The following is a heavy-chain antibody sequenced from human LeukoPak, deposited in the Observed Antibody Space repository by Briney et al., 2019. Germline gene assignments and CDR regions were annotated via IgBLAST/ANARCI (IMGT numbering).Heavy chain of an antibody. V-gene: IGHV3-64D*09. CDR1: GFIFSSYA. D-gene: IGHD3-3*01. Sequence: GGSLRPSCSASGFIFSSYAMHWVRQAPGKGLEYVSAISSNGGSTYYADSVKGRFTISRDNSKNTLYLQMSSLRAEDTAVYYCVRGYYDFWSGYHYYFDYWGQGTLVTVSS. CDR3: VRGYYDFWSGYHYYFDY. CDR2: ISSNGGST. J-gene: IGHJ4*02.